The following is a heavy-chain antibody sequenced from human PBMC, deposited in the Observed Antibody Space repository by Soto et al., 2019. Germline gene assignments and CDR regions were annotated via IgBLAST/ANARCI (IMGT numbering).Heavy chain of an antibody. CDR2: TYYRSKWYN. D-gene: IGHD6-13*01. Sequence: KQSQTLSLTCAISGDSVSSNSAAWNWIRQSPSRGLEWLGRTYYRSKWYNDYAVSVKSRITINPDTSKNQFSLQLNSVTPEDTAVYYCARDSKESDSSSWYGWFDPWGQGTLVTVSS. CDR1: GDSVSSNSAA. J-gene: IGHJ5*02. V-gene: IGHV6-1*01. CDR3: ARDSKESDSSSWYGWFDP.